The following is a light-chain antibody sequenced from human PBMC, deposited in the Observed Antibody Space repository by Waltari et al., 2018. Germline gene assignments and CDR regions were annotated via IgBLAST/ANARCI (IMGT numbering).Light chain of an antibody. CDR1: QSIITW. V-gene: IGKV1-5*03. CDR2: KAS. CDR3: QQYNTYPLT. Sequence: DIQMTQSPSTLSASVGDRVTISCRASQSIITWLAWYQPKPGKAPKLLVYKASSLESGVPSRFSGNGSGTEFTLTISSLQADDFATYYCQQYNTYPLTFGGGTKVEI. J-gene: IGKJ4*01.